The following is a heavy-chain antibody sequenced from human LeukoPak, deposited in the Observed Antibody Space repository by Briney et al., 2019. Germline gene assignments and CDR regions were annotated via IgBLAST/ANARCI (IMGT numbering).Heavy chain of an antibody. CDR3: ARGVCSGGGCYGLFNY. J-gene: IGHJ4*02. CDR2: VNHSGST. Sequence: SETLSLTCAVYGGSFSGYYWSWIRQPPGKGVEWIGEVNHSGSTNYNPSLKSRVTISVDTSKNQFSLKLSSVTAADTAVYYCARGVCSGGGCYGLFNYWGQGTLVTVSS. D-gene: IGHD2-15*01. V-gene: IGHV4-34*01. CDR1: GGSFSGYY.